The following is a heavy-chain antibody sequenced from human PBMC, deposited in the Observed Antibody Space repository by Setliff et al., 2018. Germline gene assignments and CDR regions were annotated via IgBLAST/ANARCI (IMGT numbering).Heavy chain of an antibody. D-gene: IGHD4-17*01. Sequence: SGPTLVNPTQTLSLTCTFSGVSLKISGVGVAWIRQPPGKALEWLAHIFSNDEKSYSTSLQSRLTISKDTSKSQVVLTMTNMDPVDTATYYCARIRDYAHFDYWGQGTLVTVSS. CDR1: GVSLKISGVG. J-gene: IGHJ4*02. CDR3: ARIRDYAHFDY. V-gene: IGHV2-26*01. CDR2: IFSNDEK.